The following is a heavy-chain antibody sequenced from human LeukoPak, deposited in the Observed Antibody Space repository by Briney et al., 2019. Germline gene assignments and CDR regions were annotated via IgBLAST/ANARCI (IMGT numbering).Heavy chain of an antibody. CDR2: INHSGST. D-gene: IGHD2-2*01. Sequence: PSETLSLTCAVYGGSFSGYYWSWIRQPPGKGLEWIGEINHSGSTNYNPSLKSRVTISVDTSKNQLSLKLSSVTAADTAVYYCARASAVVPAANKTGYYYYMDVWGKGTTVTVSS. J-gene: IGHJ6*03. CDR1: GGSFSGYY. CDR3: ARASAVVPAANKTGYYYYMDV. V-gene: IGHV4-34*01.